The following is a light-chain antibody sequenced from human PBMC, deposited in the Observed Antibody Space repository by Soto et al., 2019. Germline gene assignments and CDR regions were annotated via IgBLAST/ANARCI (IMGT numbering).Light chain of an antibody. V-gene: IGKV3-15*01. CDR3: QQYNNWPPFT. Sequence: EIVMTQSPATLSVSQGERATLSCRASQSVNSTLAWYQQKPGQAPRLLIYGASTRATGIPARFSGSGSGTECTLTISSLQSEDFAVYYCQQYNNWPPFTFGQGTRLEIK. CDR1: QSVNST. J-gene: IGKJ5*01. CDR2: GAS.